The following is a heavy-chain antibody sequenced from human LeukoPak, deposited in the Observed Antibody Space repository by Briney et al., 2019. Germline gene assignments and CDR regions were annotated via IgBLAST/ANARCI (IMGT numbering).Heavy chain of an antibody. D-gene: IGHD3-9*01. CDR2: INPNSGGT. V-gene: IGHV1-2*02. CDR1: GYTFTGYY. CDR3: ARGPTYYDILTGYPLGAFDI. Sequence: ASVKVSCKASGYTFTGYYMHWVRQAPGQGLEWMGWINPNSGGTNYAQNFQGRVTMTRDTSISTAYMELSRLRSDDTAVYNCARGPTYYDILTGYPLGAFDIWGQGTMVTVSS. J-gene: IGHJ3*02.